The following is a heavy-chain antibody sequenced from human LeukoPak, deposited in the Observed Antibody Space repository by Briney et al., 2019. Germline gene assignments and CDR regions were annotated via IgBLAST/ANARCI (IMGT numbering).Heavy chain of an antibody. CDR1: GYSFTSYW. V-gene: IGHV5-51*01. CDR2: IYPGESDT. CDR3: ARGKTVTTFGAFDI. Sequence: GESLQISFKGSGYSFTSYWIGWVRQMPGKGLEWMGIIYPGESDTRYSPSFQGQVTISADKSISTASLQWSSLKASDTAMYYCARGKTVTTFGAFDIWGQGTMVTVSS. D-gene: IGHD4-17*01. J-gene: IGHJ3*02.